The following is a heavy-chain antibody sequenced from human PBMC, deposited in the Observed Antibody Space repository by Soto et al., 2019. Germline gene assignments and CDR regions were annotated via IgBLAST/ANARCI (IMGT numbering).Heavy chain of an antibody. CDR2: INPNGGST. CDR1: GYTFTNYY. J-gene: IGHJ4*02. V-gene: IGHV1-46*01. Sequence: QVQLMQSGAEVKKPGASVRVSCKASGYTFTNYYVHWVRQAPGQGLEWMGFINPNGGSTTYAQKFQGRFTVTTDTSTRTDYMQLSSLRSEDTAVFYCARSAPYDYWGQGTLVTVSS. CDR3: ARSAPYDY.